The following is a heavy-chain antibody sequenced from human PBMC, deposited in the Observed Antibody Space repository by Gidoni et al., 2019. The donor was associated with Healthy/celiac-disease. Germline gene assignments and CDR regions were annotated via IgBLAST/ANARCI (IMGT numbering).Heavy chain of an antibody. Sequence: QVQLQESGPGLVKPSETLSLTCTVSGGSISSYYWSWIRQPPGKGLEWIGYIYYSGSTNYNPSLKSRVTISVDTSKNQFSLKLSSVTAADTAVYYCARDRSVATIFDSYYYGMDVWGQGTTVTVSS. CDR1: GGSISSYY. D-gene: IGHD5-12*01. V-gene: IGHV4-59*01. CDR2: IYYSGST. J-gene: IGHJ6*02. CDR3: ARDRSVATIFDSYYYGMDV.